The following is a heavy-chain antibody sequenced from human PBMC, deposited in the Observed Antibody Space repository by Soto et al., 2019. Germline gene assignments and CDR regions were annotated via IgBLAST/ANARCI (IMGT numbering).Heavy chain of an antibody. D-gene: IGHD3-16*02. J-gene: IGHJ4*02. CDR2: INVNSGGT. CDR1: GYTFTGNY. CDR3: ARGDTLSLCPQLDY. Sequence: QVQLVQSGAEVKKPGASVKVSCKASGYTFTGNYMHWVRQAPGQGFEWMGWINVNSGGTKYAQKLQRCVHTTRDTSISTAYTEASRLRSDDTAVYYCARGDTLSLCPQLDYWGPGTLVTVSS. V-gene: IGHV1-2*04.